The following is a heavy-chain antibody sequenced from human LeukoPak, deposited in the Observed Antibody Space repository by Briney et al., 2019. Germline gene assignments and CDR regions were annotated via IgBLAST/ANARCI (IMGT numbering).Heavy chain of an antibody. Sequence: ASVKVSCKASGYTFTSYDINWVRQATGQGLEWMGWMNPNSGNTGYAQKFQGRVTMTRNTSISTAYMELSSLRSEDTAVYYCARGLNVLRYFDWLTESGHWFDPWGQGTLVTVSS. D-gene: IGHD3-9*01. CDR2: MNPNSGNT. CDR1: GYTFTSYD. CDR3: ARGLNVLRYFDWLTESGHWFDP. J-gene: IGHJ5*02. V-gene: IGHV1-8*01.